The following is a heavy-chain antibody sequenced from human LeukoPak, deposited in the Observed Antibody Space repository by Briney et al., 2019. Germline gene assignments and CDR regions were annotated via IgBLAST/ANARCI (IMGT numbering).Heavy chain of an antibody. J-gene: IGHJ4*02. Sequence: GGSLRLSCAASGFTFSSYAMSWVRQAPGKGLEWVSSIGGSGSGTYYADSVKGRFTISRDNSKNTLYLQMSSLRAEDTAVYYCAKDGRSTTPGYWGQGTLVTVSS. V-gene: IGHV3-23*01. CDR3: AKDGRSTTPGY. CDR2: IGGSGSGT. D-gene: IGHD2/OR15-2a*01. CDR1: GFTFSSYA.